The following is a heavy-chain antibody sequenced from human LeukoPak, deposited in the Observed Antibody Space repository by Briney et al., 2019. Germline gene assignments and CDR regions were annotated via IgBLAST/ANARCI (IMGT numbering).Heavy chain of an antibody. CDR2: IYYSGST. Sequence: SETLSLTCTVSGGSISGSYWSWIRQPPGKGLEWIGYIYYSGSTNYNPSLKSRGTISVDTSKNQFSLKLSSVTAADTAVYYCARFTLGATNWFDPWGQGTLVTVSS. V-gene: IGHV4-59*01. D-gene: IGHD1-26*01. J-gene: IGHJ5*02. CDR1: GGSISGSY. CDR3: ARFTLGATNWFDP.